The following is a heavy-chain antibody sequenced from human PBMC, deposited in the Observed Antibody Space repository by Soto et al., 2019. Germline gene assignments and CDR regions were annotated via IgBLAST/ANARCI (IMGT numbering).Heavy chain of an antibody. D-gene: IGHD3-9*01. CDR3: ARANYDIFTGYGLYYYYGMDV. J-gene: IGHJ6*02. Sequence: QVQLVQSGAEVKKPGSSVKVSCKASGGTFSSYAISWVRQAPGQGLEWMGGIIPIFGTANYAQKFQGRVTITADKSTSTAYIELSSLRSEDTAVYYCARANYDIFTGYGLYYYYGMDVWGQGTTVTVSS. CDR2: IIPIFGTA. V-gene: IGHV1-69*06. CDR1: GGTFSSYA.